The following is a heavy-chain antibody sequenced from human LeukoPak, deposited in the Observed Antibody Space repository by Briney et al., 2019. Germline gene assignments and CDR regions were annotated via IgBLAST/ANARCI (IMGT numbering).Heavy chain of an antibody. Sequence: PGGSLRLSCAASEFTFNNYWMHWVRQAPGKGLVWVSRIKNDGKITTYADSVKGRFTTSRDNAKNTFYLQMNSLRVEGTAVYYCLLIILGGSSQHWGQGTLVTVSS. CDR2: IKNDGKIT. J-gene: IGHJ1*01. CDR1: EFTFNNYW. CDR3: LLIILGGSSQH. V-gene: IGHV3-74*01. D-gene: IGHD3-3*01.